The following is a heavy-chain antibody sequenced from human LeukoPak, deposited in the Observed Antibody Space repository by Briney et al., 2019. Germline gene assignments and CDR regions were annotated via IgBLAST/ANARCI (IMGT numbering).Heavy chain of an antibody. D-gene: IGHD1-26*01. CDR3: ARGPPQQWLVVVGASEDAFDI. J-gene: IGHJ3*02. CDR2: INQDGSEK. CDR1: GFTFSKYW. Sequence: GGSLRLSCAASGFTFSKYWMNWVRQAPGKGLEWVANINQDGSEKHYVDSVKGRFTISRDNAKNSLYLQMNSLRAEDTAVYYCARGPPQQWLVVVGASEDAFDIWGQGTMVTVSS. V-gene: IGHV3-7*01.